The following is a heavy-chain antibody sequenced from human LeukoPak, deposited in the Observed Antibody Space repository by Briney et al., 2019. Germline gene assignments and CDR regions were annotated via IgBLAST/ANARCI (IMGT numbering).Heavy chain of an antibody. J-gene: IGHJ4*02. CDR2: LSGSGATT. Sequence: QSGGSLRLSCAASGFTFSSYSMNWVSQAPGKGLEWVSVLSGSGATTYYADSVKGRFTISRDNSKNTLYLQMNSLRAEDTAVYYCAKTTVVIITPSFFYFDYWGQGTLVTVSS. CDR3: AKTTVVIITPSFFYFDY. CDR1: GFTFSSYS. V-gene: IGHV3-23*01. D-gene: IGHD3-22*01.